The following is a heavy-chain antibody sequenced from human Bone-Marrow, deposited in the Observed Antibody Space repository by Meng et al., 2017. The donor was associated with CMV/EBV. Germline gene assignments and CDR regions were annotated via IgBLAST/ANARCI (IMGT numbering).Heavy chain of an antibody. J-gene: IGHJ3*01. Sequence: SVKVSCKASGGTFSSYAISWVRQAPGQGLEWMGGIIPIFGTANYAQKFQGRVTITTDESTSTAYMELSSLRSEDTAVYYCARAGGEYCSSTSCESWGQGTMVTVSS. CDR1: GGTFSSYA. CDR3: ARAGGEYCSSTSCES. V-gene: IGHV1-69*05. D-gene: IGHD2-2*01. CDR2: IIPIFGTA.